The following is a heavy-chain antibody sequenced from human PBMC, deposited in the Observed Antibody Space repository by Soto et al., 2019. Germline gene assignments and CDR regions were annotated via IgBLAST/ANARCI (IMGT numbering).Heavy chain of an antibody. D-gene: IGHD1-1*01. CDR3: ARGAWDPLEPHYNYGMDV. Sequence: PSQTLSLTCAISGDSVSSNSAAWNWIRQSPSRGLEWLGRTYYRSKWYNDYAVSVKSRITINPDTSKNQFSLQLNSVTPEDTAVYYCARGAWDPLEPHYNYGMDVWGQGTTVTVSS. V-gene: IGHV6-1*01. J-gene: IGHJ6*02. CDR2: TYYRSKWYN. CDR1: GDSVSSNSAA.